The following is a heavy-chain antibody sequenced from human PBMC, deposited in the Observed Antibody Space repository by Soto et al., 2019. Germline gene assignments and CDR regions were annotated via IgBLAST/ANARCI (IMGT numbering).Heavy chain of an antibody. Sequence: QEQLVESGGGVVQPGTSLRLSCGASGFSFSSYGMHWVRQAPGKGLEWVAFITYDGSDTYYVVSVKGRFTVSRHNSKNSLYLQMNRLEPGDTSIYYCAYDFVLEYSFGKHGFKSWGQGTVVTVSS. J-gene: IGHJ5*02. D-gene: IGHD3-16*01. CDR3: AYDFVLEYSFGKHGFKS. V-gene: IGHV3-30*18. CDR2: ITYDGSDT. CDR1: GFSFSSYG.